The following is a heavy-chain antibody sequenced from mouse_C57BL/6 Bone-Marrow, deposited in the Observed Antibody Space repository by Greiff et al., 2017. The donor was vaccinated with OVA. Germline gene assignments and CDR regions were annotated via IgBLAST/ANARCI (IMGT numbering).Heavy chain of an antibody. V-gene: IGHV7-3*01. CDR3: ARYNDGFQAY. CDR1: GFTFTDYY. J-gene: IGHJ3*01. CDR2: IRNKANGYTT. Sequence: EVQGVESGGGLVQPGGSLSLSCAASGFTFTDYYMSWVRQPPGKALEWLGFIRNKANGYTTEYSASVKGRFTISRDNSPSILYLQMNALRAEDSATYYCARYNDGFQAYWGQGTLVTVSA. D-gene: IGHD2-3*01.